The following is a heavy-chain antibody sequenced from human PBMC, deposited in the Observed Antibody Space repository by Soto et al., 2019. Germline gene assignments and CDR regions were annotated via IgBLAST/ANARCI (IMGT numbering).Heavy chain of an antibody. CDR3: ARDTRPPISMIAARERAEYFQH. Sequence: GASVKVSCKASGYTFTSYAMHWVRQAPGQRLEWMGWINAGNGNTKYSQKFQGRVTMTRDTSTSTVYMELSSLRSEDTAVYYCARDTRPPISMIAARERAEYFQHWGQGTLVTVSS. D-gene: IGHD3-22*01. J-gene: IGHJ1*01. V-gene: IGHV1-3*01. CDR1: GYTFTSYA. CDR2: INAGNGNT.